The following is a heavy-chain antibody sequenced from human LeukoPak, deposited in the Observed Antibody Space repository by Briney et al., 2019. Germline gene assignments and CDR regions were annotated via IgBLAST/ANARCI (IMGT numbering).Heavy chain of an antibody. CDR2: IYYSGST. Sequence: PSETLSLTCTVFDGSLSGYYWSWIRQPPGKGLEWIGYIYYSGSTNYNPSLKRRVTMSLDTSKNRFSLKLSSVSAADTAVYYCARHLSAGRPAFDIWGQGTVVTVSS. CDR1: DGSLSGYY. CDR3: ARHLSAGRPAFDI. V-gene: IGHV4-59*08. J-gene: IGHJ3*02. D-gene: IGHD2-15*01.